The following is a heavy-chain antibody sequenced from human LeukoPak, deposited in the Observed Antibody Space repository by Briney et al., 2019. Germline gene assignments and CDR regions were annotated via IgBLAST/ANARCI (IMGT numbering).Heavy chain of an antibody. Sequence: SETLSLTCTVSGGSISTYYWSWIRQPPGKGLEWIGYIYYSGSTNYNPSLKSRVTISLDTSKNQFSLKLSSVTAADTAVYYCARAPTRGWFDPWGQGTLVTVSS. CDR1: GGSISTYY. D-gene: IGHD3-10*01. V-gene: IGHV4-59*12. J-gene: IGHJ5*02. CDR2: IYYSGST. CDR3: ARAPTRGWFDP.